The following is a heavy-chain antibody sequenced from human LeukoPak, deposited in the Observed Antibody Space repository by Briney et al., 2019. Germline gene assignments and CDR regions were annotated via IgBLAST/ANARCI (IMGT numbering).Heavy chain of an antibody. CDR1: GYAISRGYY. J-gene: IGHJ4*02. D-gene: IGHD3-22*01. V-gene: IGHV4-38-2*02. CDR2: IYHIGGT. Sequence: SETLSLTCTVSGYAISRGYYWGWIRPPPRKGLEWIGSIYHIGGTYYNPSLTSRVTISVDTSKNQFSLKLSSVTAADTAVYYCARPLQLNYYYDSSGYYQLYDYWGQGTLVTVSS. CDR3: ARPLQLNYYYDSSGYYQLYDY.